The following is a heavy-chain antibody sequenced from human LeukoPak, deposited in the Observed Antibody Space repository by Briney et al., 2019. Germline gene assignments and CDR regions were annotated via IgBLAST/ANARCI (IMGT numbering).Heavy chain of an antibody. Sequence: PGGSLRLSCAASGLTGSSNFMTWVRQAPGKGLEWVSAMYSGGSTFYADSVRGRFNISRDNSKKTMFLQMSSLRGEDAAVYYCASSGTASRGAMDVWGQGTTVTVSS. J-gene: IGHJ6*02. CDR1: GLTGSSNF. V-gene: IGHV3-66*01. D-gene: IGHD1-1*01. CDR3: ASSGTASRGAMDV. CDR2: MYSGGST.